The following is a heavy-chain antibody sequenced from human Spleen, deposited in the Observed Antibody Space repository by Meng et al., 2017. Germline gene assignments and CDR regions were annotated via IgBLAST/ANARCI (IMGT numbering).Heavy chain of an antibody. CDR3: ARGRGNSSRNYGMDV. J-gene: IGHJ6*02. CDR2: IYYSGST. D-gene: IGHD4-23*01. CDR1: GGSISRYY. V-gene: IGHV4-59*12. Sequence: SETLSLTCTVSGGSISRYYWSWIRQPPGKGLEWIGYIYYSGSTNNNPSLKSRVTISVDTSKNQFSLKLSSVTAADTAVYYCARGRGNSSRNYGMDVWGQGTTVTVSS.